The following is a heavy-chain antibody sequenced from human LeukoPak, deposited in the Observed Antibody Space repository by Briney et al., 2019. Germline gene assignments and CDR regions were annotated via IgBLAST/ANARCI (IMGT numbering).Heavy chain of an antibody. D-gene: IGHD3-9*01. CDR2: ISGSGGST. J-gene: IGHJ4*02. V-gene: IGHV3-23*01. CDR1: GFTFSSYA. CDR3: AKVGRPIFCCGFDY. Sequence: GGSLRLSCAAFGFTFSSYAMSWVRQAPGKGLEWVSAISGSGGSTYYADSVKGRFTISRDNSKNTLYLQMNSLRAEDTAVYYCAKVGRPIFCCGFDYWGQGTLVTVSS.